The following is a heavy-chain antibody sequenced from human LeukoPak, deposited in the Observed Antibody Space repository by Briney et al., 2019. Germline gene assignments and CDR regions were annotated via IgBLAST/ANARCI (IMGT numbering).Heavy chain of an antibody. Sequence: SQTLSLTCTVSGGSISSGGYYWRWIRQHPGKGLEWIGYIYYSGSTYYNPSLKSRVTISVDTSKNQFSLKLSSVTAADTAVYYCARGRYYYGSGSNNWFDPWGQGTLVTVSS. V-gene: IGHV4-31*03. CDR1: GGSISSGGYY. CDR3: ARGRYYYGSGSNNWFDP. D-gene: IGHD3-10*01. J-gene: IGHJ5*02. CDR2: IYYSGST.